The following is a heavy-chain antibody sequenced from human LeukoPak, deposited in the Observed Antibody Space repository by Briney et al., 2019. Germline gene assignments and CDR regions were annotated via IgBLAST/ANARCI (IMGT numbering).Heavy chain of an antibody. D-gene: IGHD2-2*01. J-gene: IGHJ6*02. CDR1: GYTLTELS. V-gene: IGHV1-24*01. CDR3: ATGFDQLPIPYYYGMDV. CDR2: FDPEDGET. Sequence: ASVKVSCKVSGYTLTELSMHWVRQAPGKGLEWMGGFDPEDGETIYAQKFQGRVTITEDTSTDTAYMELSSLRSEDTAVYYCATGFDQLPIPYYYGMDVWGQGTTVTVSS.